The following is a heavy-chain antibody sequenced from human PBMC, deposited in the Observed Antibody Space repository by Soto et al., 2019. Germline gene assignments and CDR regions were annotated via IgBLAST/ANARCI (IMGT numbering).Heavy chain of an antibody. D-gene: IGHD2-15*01. Sequence: PGGSLRLSCAASGFTFSSYAMHWVRQAPGKGLEWVAVISYDGSNKYYADSVKGRFTISRDNSKNTLYLQMNSLRAEDTAVYYCARDLSDINWFDPWGQGTLVTVSS. CDR3: ARDLSDINWFDP. CDR1: GFTFSSYA. CDR2: ISYDGSNK. V-gene: IGHV3-30-3*01. J-gene: IGHJ5*02.